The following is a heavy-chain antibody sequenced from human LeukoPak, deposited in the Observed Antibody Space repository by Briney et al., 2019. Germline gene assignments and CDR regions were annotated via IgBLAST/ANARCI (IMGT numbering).Heavy chain of an antibody. CDR3: ARDLGYCSGGSCYYFDY. Sequence: ASVKVSCKASGYTFTAYYMHWVRQAPGQGLEWMGWINPNSGGTNSAQKFQGRVTMTRDTSISTAYMELRRLRSDDTAVYYCARDLGYCSGGSCYYFDYWGQGTLVTVSS. D-gene: IGHD2-15*01. J-gene: IGHJ4*02. V-gene: IGHV1-2*02. CDR1: GYTFTAYY. CDR2: INPNSGGT.